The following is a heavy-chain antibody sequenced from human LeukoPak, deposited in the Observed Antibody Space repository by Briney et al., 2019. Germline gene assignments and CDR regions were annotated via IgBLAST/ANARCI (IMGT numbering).Heavy chain of an antibody. CDR1: GFNFSSYG. Sequence: GGSLRFSCAASGFNFSSYGMTWVRQAPGKGLEWVSYISYTGDSIYYADSVKGRFTISRDNAKNSVYLQMNSLRAEATALYYCARPRRGYSYGFFDYWGQGTLVSVSS. J-gene: IGHJ4*02. CDR3: ARPRRGYSYGFFDY. V-gene: IGHV3-48*04. D-gene: IGHD5-18*01. CDR2: ISYTGDSI.